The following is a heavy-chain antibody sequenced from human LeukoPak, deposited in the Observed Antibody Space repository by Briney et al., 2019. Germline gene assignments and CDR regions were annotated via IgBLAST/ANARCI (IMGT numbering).Heavy chain of an antibody. CDR2: TSHVGSFA. CDR1: GFTLSDSY. CDR3: ATGGSVDAFDI. D-gene: IGHD3-10*01. Sequence: PGGSLRLSCVASGFTLSDSYMRWIRQAPGKGLGWVSYTSHVGSFAYYTDSVRGRFTTSRDNAKNSLYLQMNSLRVEDTAVYYCATGGSVDAFDIWGHGTLVTVSS. V-gene: IGHV3-11*04. J-gene: IGHJ3*02.